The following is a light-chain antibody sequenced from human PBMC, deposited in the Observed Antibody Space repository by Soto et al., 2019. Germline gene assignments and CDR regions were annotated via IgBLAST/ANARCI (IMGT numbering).Light chain of an antibody. CDR1: SSNIGSNY. Sequence: QSVLTQPPSASGTPGQRVTISCSGSSSNIGSNYVFWYQQLPGAAPKLLIFSNNQRSSGVPDRFSGSKSGTSASLAISGLRSEDEADYYCSTWDDSLIGVVFGGGTKLTVL. CDR2: SNN. J-gene: IGLJ2*01. CDR3: STWDDSLIGVV. V-gene: IGLV1-47*02.